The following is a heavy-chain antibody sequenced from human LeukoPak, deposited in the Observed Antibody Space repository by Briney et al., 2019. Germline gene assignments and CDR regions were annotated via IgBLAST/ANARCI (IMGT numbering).Heavy chain of an antibody. Sequence: SATLSLTCAAYGGSFSGYYWSWIRPPPGKGLEWIGEINHSGSTNYKPSLKSRVTISVDTTKNQFSLKLSSVTAADTAVYCCARGGVFGVVPNWFDPWGQGTLVTVSS. D-gene: IGHD3-3*01. CDR1: GGSFSGYY. V-gene: IGHV4-34*01. J-gene: IGHJ5*02. CDR3: ARGGVFGVVPNWFDP. CDR2: INHSGST.